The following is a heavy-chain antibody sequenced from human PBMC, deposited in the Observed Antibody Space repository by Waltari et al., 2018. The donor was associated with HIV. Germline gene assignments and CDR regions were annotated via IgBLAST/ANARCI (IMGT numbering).Heavy chain of an antibody. D-gene: IGHD3-3*01. CDR3: ARQLRGHGFLANLYYFDF. Sequence: QLQMQESGPGLVKPSETLSLTCSVSGGSSRGSYYYWGWPRQCPGKWLGWIGNIYYGGDTYYNPSFQSRVAISVDTSKNQFSLRLNSVTAADTAVYFCARQLRGHGFLANLYYFDFWGQGVLVTVSS. J-gene: IGHJ4*02. CDR1: GGSSRGSYYY. V-gene: IGHV4-39*01. CDR2: IYYGGDT.